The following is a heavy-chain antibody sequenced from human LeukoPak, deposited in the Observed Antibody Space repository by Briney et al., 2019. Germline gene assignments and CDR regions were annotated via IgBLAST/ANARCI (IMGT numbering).Heavy chain of an antibody. Sequence: GGSLRISCAVSGFTFSSYWMHWVRQAPGKGLVWVSRIDRDGSRINYADSVKGRFTISRDNGKNTLFLQMNSLRAEDAAVYYCVRGNDYGGPHYWGQGTLVTVSS. CDR2: IDRDGSRI. CDR3: VRGNDYGGPHY. V-gene: IGHV3-74*01. J-gene: IGHJ4*02. D-gene: IGHD4-23*01. CDR1: GFTFSSYW.